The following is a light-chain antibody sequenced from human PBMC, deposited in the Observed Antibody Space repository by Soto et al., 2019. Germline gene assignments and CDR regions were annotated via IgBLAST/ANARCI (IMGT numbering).Light chain of an antibody. CDR2: GAS. CDR3: QQYNDWT. Sequence: EIMLTQSPATLSLSPGERGTLSCRASESVTNYLAWYQQKPGQAPRLLIYGASTRATDIPARFSGSGSGTEFTLTISSLQSEDFAVYYCQQYNDWTFGQGTKVDI. J-gene: IGKJ1*01. V-gene: IGKV3-15*01. CDR1: ESVTNY.